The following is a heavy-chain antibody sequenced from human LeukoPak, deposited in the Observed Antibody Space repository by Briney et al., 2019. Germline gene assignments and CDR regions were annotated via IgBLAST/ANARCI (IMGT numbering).Heavy chain of an antibody. V-gene: IGHV1-3*03. CDR1: GYTFTSYA. CDR3: ARTVVTFGGVIADPFDY. CDR2: INAGNGNT. D-gene: IGHD3-16*02. J-gene: IGHJ4*02. Sequence: ASVKVSCKASGYTFTSYAMHWVRQAPGQRLEWMGWINAGNGNTRYSQEFQGRVTITRDTSASTAYMELSSLRSEDMAVYYCARTVVTFGGVIADPFDYWGQGTLVTVSS.